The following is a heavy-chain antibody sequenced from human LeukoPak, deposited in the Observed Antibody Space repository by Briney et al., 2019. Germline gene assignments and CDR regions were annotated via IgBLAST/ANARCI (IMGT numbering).Heavy chain of an antibody. CDR1: GFTFTSYA. D-gene: IGHD1-20*01. Sequence: GGSLRLSCAASGFTFTSYAMSWVRQAPGKGLEWVSVLTGDGNTYYADSVKGRFTNSRDDSKNTLFPQMNSLRAEDTAVYFCAKVKWKLIGYLDYWGQGTLVTVSS. J-gene: IGHJ4*02. CDR3: AKVKWKLIGYLDY. V-gene: IGHV3-23*01. CDR2: LTGDGNT.